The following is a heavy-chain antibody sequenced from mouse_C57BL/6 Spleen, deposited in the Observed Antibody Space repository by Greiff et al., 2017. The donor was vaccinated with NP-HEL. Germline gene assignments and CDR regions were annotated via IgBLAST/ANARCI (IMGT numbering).Heavy chain of an antibody. J-gene: IGHJ4*01. CDR1: GFTFSNYW. CDR3: TALVDYYVMDY. CDR2: IRLKSDNYAT. V-gene: IGHV6-3*01. Sequence: EVKVEESGGGLVQPGGSMKLSCVASGFTFSNYWMNWVRQSPEKGLEWVAQIRLKSDNYATHYAESVKGRFTISRDDSKSSVYLQMNNLRAEDTGIYYCTALVDYYVMDYWGQGTSVTVSS.